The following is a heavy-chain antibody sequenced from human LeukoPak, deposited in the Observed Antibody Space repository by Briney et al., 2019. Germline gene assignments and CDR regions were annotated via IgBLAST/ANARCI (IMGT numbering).Heavy chain of an antibody. CDR2: IHQDGSEK. CDR3: ARDGHYDIWSGSFEGIDY. CDR1: GFIFRSYW. D-gene: IGHD3-3*01. J-gene: IGHJ4*02. V-gene: IGHV3-7*01. Sequence: GGSLRLSCEASGFIFRSYWMSWVRQAPGKGLEWMANIHQDGSEKYYVDSVKGRFTISRDNAKNSLYLQMNSLRAEDTAVYYCARDGHYDIWSGSFEGIDYWGQGTLVTVSS.